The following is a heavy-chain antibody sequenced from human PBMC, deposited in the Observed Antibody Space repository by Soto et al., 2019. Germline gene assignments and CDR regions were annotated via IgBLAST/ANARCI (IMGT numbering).Heavy chain of an antibody. V-gene: IGHV1-69*13. J-gene: IGHJ4*02. Sequence: ASVKVSCKASGGTFSSYAISWVRQAPGQGLEWMGGIIPIFGTANYAQKFQGRVTITADESTSTAYMELSSLRSEDTAVYYCARVTSRRVPADEYYFDYWGQGTLVTVSS. D-gene: IGHD2-2*01. CDR3: ARVTSRRVPADEYYFDY. CDR1: GGTFSSYA. CDR2: IIPIFGTA.